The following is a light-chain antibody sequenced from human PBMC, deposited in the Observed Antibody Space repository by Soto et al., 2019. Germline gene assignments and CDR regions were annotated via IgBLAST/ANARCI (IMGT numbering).Light chain of an antibody. CDR3: QQYGRAPRT. V-gene: IGKV3-20*01. CDR1: QSVNNNY. CDR2: GAS. J-gene: IGKJ1*01. Sequence: ETVLTQSPGTLSLSPGERDTLSCRDSQSVNNNYLAWYQQKAGQAPRLLIYGASSRATGISDRFSGSGSGTDFTFTISRLEPEDFAVYYCQQYGRAPRTFGRGTKVDIK.